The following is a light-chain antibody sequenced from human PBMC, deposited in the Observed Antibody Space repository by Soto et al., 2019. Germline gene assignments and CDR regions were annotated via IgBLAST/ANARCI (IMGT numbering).Light chain of an antibody. CDR3: QQYGSSPPWT. CDR2: GAS. CDR1: QSVSSSY. Sequence: EIVLTQSPGTLSLSPGERATLSCRASQSVSSSYLAWYQQKPGQAPRLLIYGASSRATGIPDRFSGSGSGIDFTRTISRLEPEDFAVYYCQQYGSSPPWTFGQGTKVDIK. V-gene: IGKV3-20*01. J-gene: IGKJ1*01.